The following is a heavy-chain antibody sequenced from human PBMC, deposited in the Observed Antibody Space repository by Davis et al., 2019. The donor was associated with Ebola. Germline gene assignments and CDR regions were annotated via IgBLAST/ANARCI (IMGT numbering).Heavy chain of an antibody. D-gene: IGHD2-15*01. Sequence: GESLKISCAASGFTFSSYWMHWVRQAPGKGLEWVAVISYDGSNKYYADSVKGRFTISRDNSKNTLYLQMNSLRAEDTAVYYCARDVAYCSGGSCFLYYYYGMDVWGQGTTVTVSS. CDR1: GFTFSSYW. CDR3: ARDVAYCSGGSCFLYYYYGMDV. CDR2: ISYDGSNK. V-gene: IGHV3-30-3*01. J-gene: IGHJ6*02.